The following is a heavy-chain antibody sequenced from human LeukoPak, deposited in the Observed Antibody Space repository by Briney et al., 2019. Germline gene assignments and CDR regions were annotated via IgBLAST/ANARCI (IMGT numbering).Heavy chain of an antibody. CDR1: GYTFTHQW. Sequence: GGSLKISCEASGYTFTHQWIGWVRQMPGTGLEWVGSIYPRDSDTIYSPSFQGHVTISADTSINTAYLEWRSLEASDTAMYYCARHSDVVGAIWGQGTQVTVSS. CDR3: ARHSDVVGAI. J-gene: IGHJ4*02. D-gene: IGHD3-16*01. V-gene: IGHV5-51*01. CDR2: IYPRDSDT.